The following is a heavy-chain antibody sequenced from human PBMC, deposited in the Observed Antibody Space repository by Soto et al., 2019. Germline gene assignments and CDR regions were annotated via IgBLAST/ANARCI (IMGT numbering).Heavy chain of an antibody. V-gene: IGHV5-51*01. CDR3: ARHRTWIQLWKAAIYGMDV. CDR1: GYSFTSYW. J-gene: IGHJ6*02. D-gene: IGHD5-18*01. Sequence: PGESLKISCKGSGYSFTSYWIGWVRQMPGKGLEWMGIIYPGDSDTRYSPSFQGQVTISADKSISAAYLQWSSLKASDTAMYYCARHRTWIQLWKAAIYGMDVWGQGTTVTVSS. CDR2: IYPGDSDT.